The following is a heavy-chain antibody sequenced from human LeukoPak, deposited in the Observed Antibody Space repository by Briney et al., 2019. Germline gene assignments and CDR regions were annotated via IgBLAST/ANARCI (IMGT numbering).Heavy chain of an antibody. Sequence: SETLSLTRIVSVGSLISYYWSSLRPPPGKGLEWVGDIYNSGSTNYNPSIKSRVTISVDTSKNQFSLKLSSVTAADTAVYYCARMVRGYTDWFDPWGQGTLVTVSS. J-gene: IGHJ5*02. CDR1: VGSLISYY. D-gene: IGHD3-10*01. CDR2: IYNSGST. CDR3: ARMVRGYTDWFDP. V-gene: IGHV4-59*01.